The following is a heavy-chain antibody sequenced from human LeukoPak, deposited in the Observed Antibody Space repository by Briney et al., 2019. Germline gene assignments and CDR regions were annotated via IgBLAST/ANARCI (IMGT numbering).Heavy chain of an antibody. V-gene: IGHV3-23*01. CDR2: ISGSGGST. CDR3: AKPRSRITIFGVVITSFDY. J-gene: IGHJ4*02. D-gene: IGHD3-3*01. CDR1: GFTFSSYA. Sequence: GGSLRLSCAASGFTFSSYAMSWVRQAPGKGLGWVSAISGSGGSTYYADSVKGRFTISRDNSKNTLYLQMNSLRAEDTAVYYCAKPRSRITIFGVVITSFDYWGQGTLVTVSS.